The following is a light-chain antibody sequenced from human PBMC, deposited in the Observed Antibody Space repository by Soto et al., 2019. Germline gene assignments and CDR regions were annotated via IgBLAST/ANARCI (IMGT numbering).Light chain of an antibody. V-gene: IGKV3-11*01. J-gene: IGKJ1*01. CDR3: QQYGSAPTWT. CDR1: QSVSSS. CDR2: AAS. Sequence: EIVLTQSPATMSLSPGERATLSCRASQSVSSSLTWYQQKPGQAPRLLIYAASNTATGIPTRFSGSGSGTDFTLTISRLEPEDFAVYYCQQYGSAPTWTFGQLTKLDTK.